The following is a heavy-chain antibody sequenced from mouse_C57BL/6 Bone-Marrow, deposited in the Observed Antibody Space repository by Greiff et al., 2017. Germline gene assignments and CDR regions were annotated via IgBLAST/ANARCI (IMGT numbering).Heavy chain of an antibody. Sequence: QVQLQQSGAELARPGASVKLSCKASGYTFTSYGISWVKQRTGQGLEWIGEIYPRSGNTYYNEKFKGKATLTADKSSSTAYMELRSLTSEDSAVYFCARGHYYGNYPYYLDYWGQGTTLTVSS. J-gene: IGHJ2*01. D-gene: IGHD2-1*01. CDR2: IYPRSGNT. V-gene: IGHV1-81*01. CDR1: GYTFTSYG. CDR3: ARGHYYGNYPYYLDY.